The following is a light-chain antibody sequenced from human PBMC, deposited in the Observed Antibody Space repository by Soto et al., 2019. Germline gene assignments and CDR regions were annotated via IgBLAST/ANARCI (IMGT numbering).Light chain of an antibody. CDR3: QQHSRSPPSWT. CDR2: DAS. V-gene: IGKV3-20*01. Sequence: ETVLTQSPGTLSLSLGERGTLFCRASQSVTNNLLAWYQQKPGQAPRLLIYDASTRATGIPDRFSGSGSGTDFTLTISNLEPEDTAAYYCQQHSRSPPSWTFDQGTKVEVK. CDR1: QSVTNNL. J-gene: IGKJ1*01.